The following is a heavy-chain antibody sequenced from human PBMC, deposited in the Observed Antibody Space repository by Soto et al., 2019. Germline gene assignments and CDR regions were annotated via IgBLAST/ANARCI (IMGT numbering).Heavy chain of an antibody. CDR2: IYYSGST. J-gene: IGHJ4*02. CDR1: GGSISSYY. V-gene: IGHV4-59*01. Sequence: LSLTCPYSGGSISSYYWSWMRQPPGKGLEWIGYIYYSGSTNYNPSLQGRVTMTTDTSTSTAYMELGSLRSDDTAVYYCARVWSGYLIDYWGQGTLVTVSS. D-gene: IGHD3-3*01. CDR3: ARVWSGYLIDY.